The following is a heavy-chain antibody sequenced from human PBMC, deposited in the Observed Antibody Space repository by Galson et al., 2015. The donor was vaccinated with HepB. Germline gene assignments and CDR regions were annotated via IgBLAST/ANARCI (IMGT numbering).Heavy chain of an antibody. J-gene: IGHJ6*03. V-gene: IGHV1-69*13. CDR3: ARKLGHDSSGYYSNYYYMDV. CDR2: IIPIFGKA. Sequence: SVKVSCKASGGTFINYAFSWVRQAPGQGLEWMGGIIPIFGKANYAQKSQGRVTITADESTSTAYMELSSLRSEDTAVYYCARKLGHDSSGYYSNYYYMDVWGKGTTVTVSS. D-gene: IGHD3-22*01. CDR1: GGTFINYA.